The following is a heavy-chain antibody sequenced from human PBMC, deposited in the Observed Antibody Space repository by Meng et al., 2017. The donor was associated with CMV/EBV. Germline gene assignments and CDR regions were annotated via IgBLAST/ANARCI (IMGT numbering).Heavy chain of an antibody. J-gene: IGHJ3*02. V-gene: IGHV4-59*11. CDR3: ARVPPPDAFDI. CDR2: IHYSGST. Sequence: SETLSLTCTVSGGSISSHYRSWIRQPPGKGLEWIGYIHYSGSTNYHPSLKSRVTISVDTSKNQFSLKLTSVTAADTAVYYCARVPPPDAFDIWGQGTMVTVSS. CDR1: GGSISSHY.